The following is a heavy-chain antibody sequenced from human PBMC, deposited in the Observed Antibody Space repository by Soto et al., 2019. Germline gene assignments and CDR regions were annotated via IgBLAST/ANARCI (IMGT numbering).Heavy chain of an antibody. CDR3: AREIFY. V-gene: IGHV3-74*01. D-gene: IGHD2-15*01. J-gene: IGHJ4*02. CDR2: VNSDGSST. CDR1: GFTFSNYW. Sequence: GGSLRLSCAASGFTFSNYWMQWVRQSPGKGRVWVSRVNSDGSSTXXXXXXXGXXXXXXXXXXXXXXLQMNSLRAEDTAAYYCAREIFYWGQGT.